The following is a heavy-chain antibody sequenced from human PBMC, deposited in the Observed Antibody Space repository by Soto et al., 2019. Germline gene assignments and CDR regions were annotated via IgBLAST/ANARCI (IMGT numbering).Heavy chain of an antibody. J-gene: IGHJ6*02. CDR1: GGSISSYY. Sequence: SETLSLTCTVSGGSISSYYWSWIRQPPGKGLEWIGYIFYSGNTNYNPSLRSRVTMSVDTSKNQFSLKLTSVTAADTAVYYCARCPGTDYYSSYGMDVWGQGTTVTVSS. CDR3: ARCPGTDYYSSYGMDV. V-gene: IGHV4-59*01. CDR2: IFYSGNT.